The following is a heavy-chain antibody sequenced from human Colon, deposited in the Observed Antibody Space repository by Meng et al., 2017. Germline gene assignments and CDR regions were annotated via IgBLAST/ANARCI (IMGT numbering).Heavy chain of an antibody. D-gene: IGHD2-15*01. CDR2: IDLSGST. V-gene: IGHV4-34*01. CDR3: ARGRVIVVNTGYYHYHGMDV. CDR1: GGSFSAYY. J-gene: IGHJ6*02. Sequence: GSLRLSCGFYGGSFSAYYWSWIRQNPGKGREWIGEIDLSGSTNYNPSLTRRVTLSVDTAKSQFSLRLSSVTAADTAVYYCARGRVIVVNTGYYHYHGMDVWGQGTTVTVSS.